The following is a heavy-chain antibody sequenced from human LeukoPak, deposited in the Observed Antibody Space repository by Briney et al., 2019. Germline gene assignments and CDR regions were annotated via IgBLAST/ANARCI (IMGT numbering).Heavy chain of an antibody. J-gene: IGHJ4*02. CDR3: AREGIQGYFDWLLPDY. V-gene: IGHV3-74*01. D-gene: IGHD3-9*01. CDR1: GFTLSSYW. Sequence: GGSLRLSCAASGFTLSSYWMHWVRQAPGKGLVWVSRINSDGSSTSYADSVKGRFTISRDNAKNTLYLQMNSLRAEDTAVYYCAREGIQGYFDWLLPDYWGQGTLVTVSS. CDR2: INSDGSST.